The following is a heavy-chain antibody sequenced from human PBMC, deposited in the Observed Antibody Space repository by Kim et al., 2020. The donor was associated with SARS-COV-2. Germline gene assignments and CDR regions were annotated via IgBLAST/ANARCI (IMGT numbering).Heavy chain of an antibody. V-gene: IGHV1-3*01. CDR3: ARRTIFLTAYYVFDY. Sequence: QKLQGRVTITTDKSASTAYMELSRLRSEDTAVYYCARRTIFLTAYYVFDYWGQGTMVTVSS. D-gene: IGHD3-9*01. J-gene: IGHJ4*02.